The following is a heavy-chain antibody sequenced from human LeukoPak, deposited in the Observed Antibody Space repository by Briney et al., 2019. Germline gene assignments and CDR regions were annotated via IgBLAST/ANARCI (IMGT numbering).Heavy chain of an antibody. CDR2: IWYDGSNK. D-gene: IGHD2-8*01. Sequence: PGGSLRLSCAASGFTFSSYGMHWVRQAPGKGLEWVAVIWYDGSNKYYADSVKGRFTISRDNSKNTLYLQMNSLRAEDTAVYYCARYGVGMDVWGKGPRSPSPQ. CDR3: ARYGVGMDV. V-gene: IGHV3-33*01. J-gene: IGHJ6*01. CDR1: GFTFSSYG.